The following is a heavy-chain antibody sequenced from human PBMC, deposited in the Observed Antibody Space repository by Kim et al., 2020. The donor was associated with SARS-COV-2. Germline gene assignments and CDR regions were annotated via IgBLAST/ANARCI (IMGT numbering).Heavy chain of an antibody. D-gene: IGHD1-1*01. Sequence: LKSRVTISVDTSKNQFSLKLSSVTAADTAVYYCARANWNDPPLVADWFDPWGQGTLVTVSS. V-gene: IGHV4-39*07. J-gene: IGHJ5*02. CDR3: ARANWNDPPLVADWFDP.